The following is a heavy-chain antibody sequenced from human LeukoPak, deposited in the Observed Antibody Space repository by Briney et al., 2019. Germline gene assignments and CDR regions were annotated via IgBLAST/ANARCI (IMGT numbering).Heavy chain of an antibody. J-gene: IGHJ4*02. D-gene: IGHD2-15*01. CDR3: ARATVVAAPPLFDS. V-gene: IGHV3-53*01. CDR1: GFIVSTNY. CDR2: ISSGGST. Sequence: PGGSLRLSCAASGFIVSTNYLSWVRQAPGKGLEWFSAISSGGSTYSTDSVKGRFTISRDNSKNTVYLQMNSLRAEGTAAYYCARATVVAAPPLFDSWGQGTRVTVSS.